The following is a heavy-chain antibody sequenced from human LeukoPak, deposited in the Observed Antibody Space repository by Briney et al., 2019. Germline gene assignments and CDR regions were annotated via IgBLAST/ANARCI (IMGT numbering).Heavy chain of an antibody. V-gene: IGHV3-23*01. CDR2: ISGSGGST. J-gene: IGHJ4*02. Sequence: GGSLRPSCAASGFTFSSYAMSWVRQAPGKGLEWVSAISGSGGSTYYADSVKGRFTISRDNSKNTLYLQMNSLRAEDTAVYYCAKDATRLRSGESTEYYFDYWGQGTLVTVSS. D-gene: IGHD3-16*01. CDR3: AKDATRLRSGESTEYYFDY. CDR1: GFTFSSYA.